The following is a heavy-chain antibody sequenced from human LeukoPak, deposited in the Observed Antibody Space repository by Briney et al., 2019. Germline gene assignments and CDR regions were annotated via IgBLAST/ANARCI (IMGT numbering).Heavy chain of an antibody. D-gene: IGHD3-22*01. V-gene: IGHV1-24*01. J-gene: IGHJ4*02. CDR3: ATDLPTYYYDSSGYYGY. Sequence: GALVKVSCKVSGYTLTELSMHWVRQAPGKGLEWMGGFDPEDGETIYAQKFQGRVTMTEDTSTDTAYMELSSLRSEDTAVYYCATDLPTYYYDSSGYYGYWGQGTLVTVSS. CDR2: FDPEDGET. CDR1: GYTLTELS.